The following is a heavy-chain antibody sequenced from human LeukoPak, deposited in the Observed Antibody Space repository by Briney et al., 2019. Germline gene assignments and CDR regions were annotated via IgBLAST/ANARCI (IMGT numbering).Heavy chain of an antibody. CDR1: GFTFSSYA. D-gene: IGHD5-18*01. Sequence: PGGSLRLSCSASGFTFSSYAMHWVRQAPGKGLEYVSAISSNGGSTYYADPVKGRFTISRDNSKNTLYLQMSSLRAEDTAVYYCVKDRGTAMVLYYFDYWGQGTLVTVSS. CDR2: ISSNGGST. V-gene: IGHV3-64D*06. J-gene: IGHJ4*02. CDR3: VKDRGTAMVLYYFDY.